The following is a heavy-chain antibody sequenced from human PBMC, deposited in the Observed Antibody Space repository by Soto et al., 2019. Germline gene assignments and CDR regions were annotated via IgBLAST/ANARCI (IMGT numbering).Heavy chain of an antibody. D-gene: IGHD3-22*01. Sequence: QVQLQESGPGLVKPSQTLSLTCTVSGGSISSGGYYWSWIRQHPGKGLEWIGYIYYSGSTYYNPSIKXRXXXXXXXXXNQFXXXXXXXXXXDTAVXXXXXXXXXXYDSSGYXXXXXXXXWGQ. CDR2: IYYSGST. V-gene: IGHV4-31*03. CDR3: XXXXXXXXYDSSGYXXXXXXXX. CDR1: GGSISSGGYY. J-gene: IGHJ3*01.